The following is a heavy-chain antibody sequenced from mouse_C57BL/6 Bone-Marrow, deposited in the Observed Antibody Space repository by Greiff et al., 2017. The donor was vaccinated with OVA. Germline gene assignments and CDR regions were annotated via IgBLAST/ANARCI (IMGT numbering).Heavy chain of an antibody. D-gene: IGHD2-4*01. V-gene: IGHV5-12*01. Sequence: EVKVVESGGGLVQPGGSLKLSCAASGFTFSDYYMYGVCEEPEKRLEWGGYMVGCCVLPYYPDTVKGRFTISRDNAKNTLYLQMSRLTSEDTAMYYCARHGGLRWFAYWGQGTLVTVSA. CDR2: MVGCCVLP. J-gene: IGHJ3*01. CDR3: ARHGGLRWFAY. CDR1: GFTFSDYY.